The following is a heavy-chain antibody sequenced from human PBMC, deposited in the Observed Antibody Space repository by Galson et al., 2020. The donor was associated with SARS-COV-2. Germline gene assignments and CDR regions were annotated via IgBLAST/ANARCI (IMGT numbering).Heavy chain of an antibody. Sequence: SYGMQSVLQSPGKALEWVSVIWHDGSKKYYVDSVKARFIISSDNSKNTLYLQMNSLRAEDTAVYYCARVIGWEMATKERGEWGQGTLVIVSS. CDR2: IWHDGSKK. J-gene: IGHJ4*02. D-gene: IGHD5-12*01. CDR3: ARVIGWEMATKERGE. CDR1: SYG. V-gene: IGHV3-33*01.